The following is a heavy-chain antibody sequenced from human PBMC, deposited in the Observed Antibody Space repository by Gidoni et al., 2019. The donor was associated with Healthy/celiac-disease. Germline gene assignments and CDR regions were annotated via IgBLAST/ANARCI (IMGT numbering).Heavy chain of an antibody. CDR2: ISWNSGSI. D-gene: IGHD6-6*01. Sequence: EVQLVESWGGLVQPGRSLRLSCAASGFTFDDYAMHWVRQAPGKGLEWVSGISWNSGSIGYADSVKGRFTISRDNAKNSLYLQMNSLRAEDTALYYCAKDMGSSIADPFDYWGQGTLVTVSS. CDR1: GFTFDDYA. CDR3: AKDMGSSIADPFDY. V-gene: IGHV3-9*01. J-gene: IGHJ4*02.